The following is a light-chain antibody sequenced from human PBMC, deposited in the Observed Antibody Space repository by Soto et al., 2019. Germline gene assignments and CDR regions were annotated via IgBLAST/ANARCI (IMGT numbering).Light chain of an antibody. J-gene: IGKJ2*01. CDR3: QQRSNWPPLVYT. CDR2: DAS. CDR1: QSVSSY. Sequence: EIVLTQSPATLSLSPGERATLSCRASQSVSSYLAWYQQKPGQAPRLLIYDASNRATGIPARFSGSGSGTDFTLTISSLEPEDFAVYYCQQRSNWPPLVYTFRQGTKLEIK. V-gene: IGKV3-11*01.